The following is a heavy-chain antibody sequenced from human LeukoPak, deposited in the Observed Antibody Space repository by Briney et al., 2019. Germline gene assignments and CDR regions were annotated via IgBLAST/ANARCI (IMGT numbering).Heavy chain of an antibody. Sequence: ASVKVSCKASGYTFTGYYMHWVRQAPGQGLEWMGWINPNSGGTNYAQKFQGRATMTRDTSISTAYMELSRLRSDDTAVYYCARFKVREAGFDYWGQGTLVTVSS. CDR1: GYTFTGYY. CDR3: ARFKVREAGFDY. J-gene: IGHJ4*02. CDR2: INPNSGGT. V-gene: IGHV1-2*02. D-gene: IGHD3-10*01.